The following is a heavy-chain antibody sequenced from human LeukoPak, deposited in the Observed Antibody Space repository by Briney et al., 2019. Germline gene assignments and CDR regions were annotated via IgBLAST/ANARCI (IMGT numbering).Heavy chain of an antibody. CDR2: IYYSGST. CDR3: ATGTTTVTPFDY. D-gene: IGHD4-17*01. CDR1: GGSISSSSYY. J-gene: IGHJ4*02. Sequence: PSETLSLTCTVSGGSISSSSYYWGWIRQPSGKGLEWIGSIYYSGSTYYNPSLKSRVTISVDTSKNQFSLKLSSVTAADTAVYYCATGTTTVTPFDYWGQGTLVTVSS. V-gene: IGHV4-39*01.